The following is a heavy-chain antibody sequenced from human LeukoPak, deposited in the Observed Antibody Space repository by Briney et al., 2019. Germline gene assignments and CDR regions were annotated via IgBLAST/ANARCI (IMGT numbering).Heavy chain of an antibody. CDR3: AREVYGGNPYYFDY. CDR1: GFTFSNYA. Sequence: PGGSLRLSCAASGFTFSNYAMHWVRQAPGKGLEYVSTISSNGGSTYYANSVKGRFTISRDNSKNTLYLQMGSLRAEDMAVYYCAREVYGGNPYYFDYWGQGTLVTVSS. V-gene: IGHV3-64*01. D-gene: IGHD4-23*01. J-gene: IGHJ4*02. CDR2: ISSNGGST.